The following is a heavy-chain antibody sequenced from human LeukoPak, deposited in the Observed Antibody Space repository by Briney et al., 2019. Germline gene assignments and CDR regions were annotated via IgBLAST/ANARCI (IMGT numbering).Heavy chain of an antibody. CDR2: IYYSGST. CDR3: ARLNYYDSSGYYGLDY. CDR1: GGSISSYY. V-gene: IGHV4-59*08. J-gene: IGHJ4*02. Sequence: SETLSLTCTVSGGSISSYYWSWIRQPPGKGLEWSGYIYYSGSTNYNPSLKSRVTISVDTSKNQFSLKLSSVTAADTAVYYCARLNYYDSSGYYGLDYWGQGTLVTVSS. D-gene: IGHD3-22*01.